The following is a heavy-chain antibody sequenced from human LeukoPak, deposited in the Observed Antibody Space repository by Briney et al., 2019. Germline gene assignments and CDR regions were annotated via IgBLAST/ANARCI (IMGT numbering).Heavy chain of an antibody. V-gene: IGHV4-4*07. CDR3: ARAPGIAAAGTHFDF. D-gene: IGHD6-13*01. J-gene: IGHJ4*02. CDR2: IYTSGST. Sequence: SETLSLTCTVSGGSISSYFWSWIRQPAGKGLKWIGRIYTSGSTNYNPSLKSRVTMSVDTSKNQFSLKLSSVTAGDTAVYYCARAPGIAAAGTHFDFWGQGTLVTVSS. CDR1: GGSISSYF.